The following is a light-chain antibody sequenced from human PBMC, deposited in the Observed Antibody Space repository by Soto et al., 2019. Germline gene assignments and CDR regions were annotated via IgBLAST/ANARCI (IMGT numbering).Light chain of an antibody. CDR2: GAS. J-gene: IGKJ4*01. CDR1: QSVSSN. CDR3: QQYKDWPLT. Sequence: EIVMTQSPATLSVSPGERATLSCRASQSVSSNLAWYQQKPGQAPRLLIYGASTRATGLPDRISGRGSGTEFTLTISSLQSEDFALYYCQQYKDWPLTFGGGTKVEIK. V-gene: IGKV3-15*01.